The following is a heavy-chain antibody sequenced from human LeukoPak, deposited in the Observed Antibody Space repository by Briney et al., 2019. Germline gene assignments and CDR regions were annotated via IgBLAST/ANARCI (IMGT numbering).Heavy chain of an antibody. CDR3: ASCWLSGSGSPFDY. CDR1: GGTFSIYA. J-gene: IGHJ4*02. V-gene: IGHV1-69*05. CDR2: IIPIFGTA. D-gene: IGHD3-10*01. Sequence: SVKVSCKASGGTFSIYAISWVRQAPGQGLEWMGGIIPIFGTANYAQKFQGRVTITTDESTSTAYMELSSLRSEDTAVYYCASCWLSGSGSPFDYWGQGTLVTVSS.